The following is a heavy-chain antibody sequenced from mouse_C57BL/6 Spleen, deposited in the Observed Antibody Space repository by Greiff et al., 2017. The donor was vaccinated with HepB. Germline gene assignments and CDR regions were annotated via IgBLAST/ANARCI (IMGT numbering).Heavy chain of an antibody. Sequence: QVQLQQPGAELVRPGSSVKLSCKASGYTFTSYWMHWVKQRPRQGLEWIGNIYPSDSETHYNQKFKDKATLTVDKSSSTAYMQLSSLTSEDSAVYYCARRYGSSYENYFDYWGQGTTLTVSS. CDR3: ARRYGSSYENYFDY. V-gene: IGHV1-52*01. D-gene: IGHD1-1*01. CDR1: GYTFTSYW. CDR2: IYPSDSET. J-gene: IGHJ2*01.